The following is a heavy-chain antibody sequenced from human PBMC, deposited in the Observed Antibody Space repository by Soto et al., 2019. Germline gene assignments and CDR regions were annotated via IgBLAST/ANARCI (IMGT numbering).Heavy chain of an antibody. V-gene: IGHV3-21*01. CDR1: GFTFSSYS. Sequence: GGSLRLSCAASGFTFSSYSMNWVRQAPGKGLEWVSSISSSSSYIYYADSVKGRFTISRDNAKNSLYLQMNSLRAEDTAVYYCARDLGLVAAAPYYYYGMDVWGQGTTVTVSS. CDR2: ISSSSSYI. J-gene: IGHJ6*02. D-gene: IGHD2-15*01. CDR3: ARDLGLVAAAPYYYYGMDV.